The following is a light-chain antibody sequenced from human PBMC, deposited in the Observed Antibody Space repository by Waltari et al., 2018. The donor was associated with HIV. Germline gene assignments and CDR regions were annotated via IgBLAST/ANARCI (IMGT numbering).Light chain of an antibody. J-gene: IGLJ3*02. CDR2: EVS. Sequence: QSALTQPPSASGSHGQSVPISCTGPSSAVGGYNYVSWYQHHPGKAPKLMIYEVSKRPSGVPDRFSGSKSGSTASLTVSGLQAEDEADYYCSSYAGSNNRWVFGGGTKLTAL. V-gene: IGLV2-8*01. CDR1: SSAVGGYNY. CDR3: SSYAGSNNRWV.